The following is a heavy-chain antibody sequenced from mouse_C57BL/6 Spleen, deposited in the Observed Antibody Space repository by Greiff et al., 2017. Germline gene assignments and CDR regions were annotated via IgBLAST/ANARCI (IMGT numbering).Heavy chain of an antibody. V-gene: IGHV1-59*01. CDR1: GYTFTSSW. Sequence: QVHVKQPGAELVRPGTSVKLSCKASGYTFTSSWMHWVKQRPGQGLEWIGVIDPSDSYTNYNQKFKGKATLTVDTSSSTAYMQLSSLTSEDSAVYYCARGGSTMVTTDYFDYWGQGTTLTVSS. D-gene: IGHD2-2*01. CDR2: IDPSDSYT. J-gene: IGHJ2*01. CDR3: ARGGSTMVTTDYFDY.